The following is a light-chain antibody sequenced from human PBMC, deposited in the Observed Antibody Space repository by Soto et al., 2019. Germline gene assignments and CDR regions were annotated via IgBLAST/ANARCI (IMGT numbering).Light chain of an antibody. CDR3: QQYGGSPRT. V-gene: IGKV3-20*01. CDR1: QSIKNY. CDR2: AAS. J-gene: IGKJ2*01. Sequence: EIVLTQSPGTLSLSPGERATLSCRASQSIKNYLAWYQQRPGQSPRLLIYAASSRATGVPDRFSGGGSATDFTLTVSRLEPEDFAVYYCQQYGGSPRTFGQGNKLEIK.